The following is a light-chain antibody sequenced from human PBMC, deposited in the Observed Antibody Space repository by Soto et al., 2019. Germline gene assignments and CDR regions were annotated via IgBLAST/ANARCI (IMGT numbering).Light chain of an antibody. J-gene: IGKJ3*01. V-gene: IGKV1-39*01. CDR3: QQSYDNLT. CDR2: AAS. Sequence: DIEMTQAPSSLSASVGGTVTITCRASQSINTNLNWYQHKVGEAPKLLIYAASSLQSGVPSRFRGSGSGTHFTLTISSLQPADFATYYCQQSYDNLTFGPGTKVDI. CDR1: QSINTN.